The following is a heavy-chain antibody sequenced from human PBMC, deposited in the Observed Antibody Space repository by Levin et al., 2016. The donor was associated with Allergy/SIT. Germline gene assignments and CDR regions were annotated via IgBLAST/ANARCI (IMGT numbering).Heavy chain of an antibody. CDR3: ASISGWGLFDP. J-gene: IGHJ5*02. Sequence: SLKISCAASGFTFDDYAMHWVRQAPGKGLEWVSGISWNSGSIGYADSVKGRFTISRDNAKNSLYLQMNSLRAEDTAVYYCASISGWGLFDPWGQGTLVTVSS. CDR2: ISWNSGSI. V-gene: IGHV3-9*01. D-gene: IGHD6-19*01. CDR1: GFTFDDYA.